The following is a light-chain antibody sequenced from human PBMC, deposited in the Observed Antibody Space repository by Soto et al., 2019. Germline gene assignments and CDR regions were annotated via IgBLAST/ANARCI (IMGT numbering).Light chain of an antibody. Sequence: MRQSPSSLSASVGDRVTITCRASQTIRSDLSWYQQNAAKAPKLLIYSASTLQSGVPSSFSGSGSGTEFTLTISSLRSEDFATYYCLQTYSSPPYTFGQGTKVDIK. J-gene: IGKJ2*01. V-gene: IGKV1-39*01. CDR2: SAS. CDR3: LQTYSSPPYT. CDR1: QTIRSD.